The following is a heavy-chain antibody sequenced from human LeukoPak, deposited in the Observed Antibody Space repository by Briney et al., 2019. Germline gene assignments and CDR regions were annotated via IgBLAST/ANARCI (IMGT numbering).Heavy chain of an antibody. V-gene: IGHV4-39*07. Sequence: PSETLSLTCTVSGGSISSSSYYWGWIRQPPGKGLEWIGSIHTSGTTSYSPSLRSRVTISADTSNNQFSLKLSSVTAADTAVYYCARDYSSSGDWGQGTLVTVSS. D-gene: IGHD6-13*01. CDR3: ARDYSSSGD. CDR2: IHTSGTT. J-gene: IGHJ4*02. CDR1: GGSISSSSYY.